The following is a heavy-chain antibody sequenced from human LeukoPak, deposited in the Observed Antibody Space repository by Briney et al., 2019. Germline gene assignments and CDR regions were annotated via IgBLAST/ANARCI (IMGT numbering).Heavy chain of an antibody. CDR3: ARAASIDYFDY. CDR1: GYTFTGYY. D-gene: IGHD2-21*01. Sequence: GASVKVSCKASGYTFTGYYMHWVRQAPGQGLEWMGWINTYNGNTNYAQKLQGRVTMTTDTSTSTAYMELRSLRSDDTAVYYCARAASIDYFDYWGQGTLVTVSP. CDR2: INTYNGNT. V-gene: IGHV1-18*04. J-gene: IGHJ4*02.